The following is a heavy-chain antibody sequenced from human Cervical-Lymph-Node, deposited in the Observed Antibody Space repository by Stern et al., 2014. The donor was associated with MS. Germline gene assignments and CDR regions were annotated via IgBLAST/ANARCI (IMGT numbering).Heavy chain of an antibody. CDR3: ASYYYGAGSPEYYGMDV. CDR1: GFTFSSYG. D-gene: IGHD3-10*01. CDR2: ISYDGDYR. V-gene: IGHV3-30*03. Sequence: AQLVESGGGVVQPGESLKLSCAGTGFTFSSYGMHWVRQVPGKGLEWVAVISYDGDYRYHADSIKGRFTISRDNSKNTLFLQMNSLRPEDSAVYYCASYYYGAGSPEYYGMDVWGRGTTVTVSS. J-gene: IGHJ6*02.